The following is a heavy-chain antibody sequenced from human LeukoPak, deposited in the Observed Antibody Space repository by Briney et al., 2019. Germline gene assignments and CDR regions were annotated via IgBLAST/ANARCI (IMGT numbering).Heavy chain of an antibody. J-gene: IGHJ4*02. V-gene: IGHV4-39*01. Sequence: KASETLSLTCTVSGGSISSSSYYWGWIRQPPGKGLEWIGSIYYSGSTYYNPSLKSRVTISVDTSNTQFSLKLSSVTAADTAVYYCARLPYDSSGYYPYYFDYWGQGTLVTVSS. CDR2: IYYSGST. D-gene: IGHD3-22*01. CDR3: ARLPYDSSGYYPYYFDY. CDR1: GGSISSSSYY.